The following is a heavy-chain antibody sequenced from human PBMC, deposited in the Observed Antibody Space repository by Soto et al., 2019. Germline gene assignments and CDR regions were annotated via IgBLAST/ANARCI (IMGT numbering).Heavy chain of an antibody. J-gene: IGHJ4*02. Sequence: EVQLVESGGGLVQPGGSLRLSCAASGFIVSSNYMSWVRQAPGKGLEWVSVIYSGGKIYYVDSVKGRFTSSRDNSKNTXXXXXXXXXXXXXXXXXCAGNTEKGYWGQGTLVTVSS. CDR2: IYSGGKI. CDR3: AGNTEKGY. D-gene: IGHD2-2*02. V-gene: IGHV3-66*01. CDR1: GFIVSSNY.